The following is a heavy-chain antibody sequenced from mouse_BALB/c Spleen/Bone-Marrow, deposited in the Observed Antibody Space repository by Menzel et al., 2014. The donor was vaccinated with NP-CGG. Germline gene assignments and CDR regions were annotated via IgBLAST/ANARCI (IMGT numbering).Heavy chain of an antibody. J-gene: IGHJ3*01. V-gene: IGHV7-3*02. CDR2: IRDKANGYTT. CDR1: GFTFTDYY. CDR3: ATGWFAY. Sequence: EVQGVASGGGLVQPGGTLRLSWATYGFTFTDYYMSWVRQTPGKALEWLGFIRDKANGYTTEYSASVKGRFTISRDNSQIIHYLQMTTLRAEDSAPYYCATGWFAYWGQGTLVTVSA.